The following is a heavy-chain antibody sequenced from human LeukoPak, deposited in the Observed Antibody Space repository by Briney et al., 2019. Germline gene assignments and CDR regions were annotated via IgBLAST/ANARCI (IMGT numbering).Heavy chain of an antibody. V-gene: IGHV1-58*01. J-gene: IGHJ4*02. Sequence: SVKVSCKASGFTFTSSAVQWVRQARGQRLEWVGWIVVGSGNTNYAQKFQERVTITRDMSTSTAYMELSSLRSEDTAVYYCAADLAAAGTYDYWGQGTLVTVSS. CDR3: AADLAAAGTYDY. D-gene: IGHD6-13*01. CDR2: IVVGSGNT. CDR1: GFTFTSSA.